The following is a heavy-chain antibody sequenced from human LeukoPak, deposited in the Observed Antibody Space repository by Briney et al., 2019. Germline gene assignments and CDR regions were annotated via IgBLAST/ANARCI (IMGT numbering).Heavy chain of an antibody. CDR1: GGSISSYY. V-gene: IGHV4-59*01. J-gene: IGHJ4*02. D-gene: IGHD5-18*01. Sequence: ASETLSLTCTVSGGSISSYYWSWIRQPPGKGLEWIGYIYYSGSTNYNPSLKSRVTISVDTSKNQISLKLSSVTAADTAVYYCARAHTAGYYFDYWGQGTLVTVSS. CDR3: ARAHTAGYYFDY. CDR2: IYYSGST.